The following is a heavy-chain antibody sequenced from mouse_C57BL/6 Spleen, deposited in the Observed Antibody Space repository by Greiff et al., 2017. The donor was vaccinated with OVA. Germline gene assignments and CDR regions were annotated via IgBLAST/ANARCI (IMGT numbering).Heavy chain of an antibody. CDR1: GYTFTDYY. Sequence: VQLKQSGPVLVKPGASVKMSCKASGYTFTDYYMNWVKQSPGKSLEWIGVINPYNGGTSYNQKFKGKATLTVNKSSSTAYMELNSLTSEDSAVYYCARGTTVVAPDWYFDVWGTGTTVTVSS. D-gene: IGHD1-1*01. CDR3: ARGTTVVAPDWYFDV. V-gene: IGHV1-19*01. CDR2: INPYNGGT. J-gene: IGHJ1*03.